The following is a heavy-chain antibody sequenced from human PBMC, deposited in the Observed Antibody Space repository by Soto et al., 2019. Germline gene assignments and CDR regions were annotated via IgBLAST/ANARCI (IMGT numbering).Heavy chain of an antibody. CDR2: ISGSGGST. CDR3: AKAVDYGDYAEEYYMDV. D-gene: IGHD4-17*01. Sequence: GGSLRLSCAASGFTFSSYAMSWVRQAPGKGLEWVSAISGSGGSTYYADSVKGRFTISRDNSKNTLYLQMNSLRAEDTAVYYCAKAVDYGDYAEEYYMDVWGKGTTVTVSS. V-gene: IGHV3-23*01. J-gene: IGHJ6*03. CDR1: GFTFSSYA.